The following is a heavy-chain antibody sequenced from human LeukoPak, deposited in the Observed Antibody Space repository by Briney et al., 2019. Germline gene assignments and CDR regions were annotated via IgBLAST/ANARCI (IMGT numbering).Heavy chain of an antibody. CDR2: MNPNSGNT. Sequence: ASVKVSCKASGYTFTSYGISWVRQAPGQGLEWMGWMNPNSGNTGYAQKFQGRVTMTRITSISTAYMELSSLRSEDTAVYYCARGDLNYYDSSGYYHWGQGTLVTVSS. J-gene: IGHJ5*02. CDR3: ARGDLNYYDSSGYYH. V-gene: IGHV1-8*02. CDR1: GYTFTSYG. D-gene: IGHD3-22*01.